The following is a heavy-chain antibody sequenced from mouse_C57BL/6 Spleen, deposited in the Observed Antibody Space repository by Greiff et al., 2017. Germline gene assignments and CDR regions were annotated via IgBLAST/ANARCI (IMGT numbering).Heavy chain of an antibody. CDR3: ARHDIYYGYGGYWYFDV. V-gene: IGHV5-9*01. CDR1: GFTFRSYT. Sequence: EVQGVESGGGLVKPGGSLTLSCAASGFTFRSYTMSWVRQTPETRLEWVATISGGGGNTYYPASVQGRFPISRATAKNTLYLQVSSRRSEDTDLYYCARHDIYYGYGGYWYFDVWGTGTTETVST. D-gene: IGHD2-2*01. J-gene: IGHJ1*03. CDR2: ISGGGGNT.